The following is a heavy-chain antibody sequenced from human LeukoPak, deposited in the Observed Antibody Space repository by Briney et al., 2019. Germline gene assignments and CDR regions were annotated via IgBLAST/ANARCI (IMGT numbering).Heavy chain of an antibody. V-gene: IGHV3-30*04. CDR1: GFTFSSYA. CDR2: ISYDGSNK. J-gene: IGHJ4*02. D-gene: IGHD2-15*01. CDR3: AREAAD. Sequence: GGSLRLSCAASGFTFSSYAMHWVRQAPGKGLEWVAVISYDGSNKYYADSVKGRFTISRDNSKNTLYRQMNSLRAEDTAVYYCAREAADWGQGTLVTVSS.